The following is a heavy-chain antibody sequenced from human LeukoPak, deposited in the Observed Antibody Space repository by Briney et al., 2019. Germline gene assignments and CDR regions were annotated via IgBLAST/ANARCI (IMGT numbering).Heavy chain of an antibody. CDR2: INPNSGGT. CDR1: GYTFTGYY. Sequence: ASVKVSCKASGYTFTGYYMHWVRQAPGQGLEWMGWINPNSGGTNYAQKFQGRVTMTRDTSISTAYMELSRLRSDDTAVYYCARGGSVSSGSYYFDYWGQGTLVTVSS. J-gene: IGHJ4*02. V-gene: IGHV1-2*02. D-gene: IGHD3-22*01. CDR3: ARGGSVSSGSYYFDY.